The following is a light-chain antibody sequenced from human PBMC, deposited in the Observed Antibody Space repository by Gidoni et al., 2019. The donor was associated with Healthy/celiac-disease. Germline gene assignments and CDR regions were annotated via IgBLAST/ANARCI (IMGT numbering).Light chain of an antibody. CDR1: SGITVGTYR. J-gene: IGLJ3*02. CDR2: YKSDSDK. Sequence: QAVLTQPASLSASPGASVSFTCTLRSGITVGTYRIYWYQQKPVSPPQYLLRYKSDSDKQQGSGVPSRFSGSKDASANAGILLISGLQSEDEADYYCMIWHSSAWVFGGGTKLTVL. CDR3: MIWHSSAWV. V-gene: IGLV5-45*01.